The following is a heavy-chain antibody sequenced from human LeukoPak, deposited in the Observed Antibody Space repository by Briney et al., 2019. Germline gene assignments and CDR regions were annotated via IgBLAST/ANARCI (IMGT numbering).Heavy chain of an antibody. D-gene: IGHD2-21*02. V-gene: IGHV3-7*04. CDR2: VNKEGTEK. J-gene: IGHJ4*02. Sequence: GGSLRLSCAASGYNFRDSRMTWARQAPGTGLEWVANVNKEGTEKHFLDSVEGRFTISRDNAKKSLYLQMRSLRPEDTAVYFCVRGDWYFESWGQGTLVTVSS. CDR1: GYNFRDSR. CDR3: VRGDWYFES.